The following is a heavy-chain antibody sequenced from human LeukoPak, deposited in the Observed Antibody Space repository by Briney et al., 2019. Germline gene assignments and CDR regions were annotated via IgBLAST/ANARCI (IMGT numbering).Heavy chain of an antibody. CDR2: IYYSGST. CDR3: ARVGINPRLPAN. D-gene: IGHD1-14*01. J-gene: IGHJ4*02. Sequence: PSETLSLTCTVSGGSISSSSYYWGWIRQPPGKGLEWIGSIYYSGSTYYNPSLKSRVTISVDTSKNQFSLKLSSVTAADTAVYYCARVGINPRLPANWGQGTLVTVSS. V-gene: IGHV4-39*07. CDR1: GGSISSSSYY.